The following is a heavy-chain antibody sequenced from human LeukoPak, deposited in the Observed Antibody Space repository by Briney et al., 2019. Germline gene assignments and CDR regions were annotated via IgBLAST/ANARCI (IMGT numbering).Heavy chain of an antibody. J-gene: IGHJ6*02. V-gene: IGHV3-74*01. D-gene: IGHD3-10*01. CDR3: ARGERVRGVILFNKTHYGMDV. CDR2: INSDGSST. CDR1: GFTFSSYW. Sequence: GGSLRLSCAASGFTFSSYWMHWVRQAPGKGPVWVSRINSDGSSTSYADSVKGRFTISRDNAKNTLYLQMNSLRAEDTAVYYCARGERVRGVILFNKTHYGMDVWGQGTTVTVSS.